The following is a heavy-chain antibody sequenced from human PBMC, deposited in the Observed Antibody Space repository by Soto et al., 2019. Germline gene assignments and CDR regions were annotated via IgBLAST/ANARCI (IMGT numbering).Heavy chain of an antibody. CDR1: GGSIISDGNY. Sequence: SETLSLTCTVSGGSIISDGNYWILIRQDPGKGLEWIGYIYYSGSTNYNPSLKSRVTISVDTSKNQFSLKLNSVTAADTAVYYCARARMVRGIIYYYGMDVWGQGTTVTVSS. V-gene: IGHV4-31*03. D-gene: IGHD3-10*01. CDR2: IYYSGST. J-gene: IGHJ6*02. CDR3: ARARMVRGIIYYYGMDV.